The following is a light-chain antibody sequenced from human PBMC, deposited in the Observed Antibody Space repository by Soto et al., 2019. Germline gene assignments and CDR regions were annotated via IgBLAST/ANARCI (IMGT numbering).Light chain of an antibody. CDR3: LLYYGGAVI. CDR2: STD. Sequence: QAVVTQAPSLTVSPGGTVTLTCASSTGAVTSGHYANWLQQKPGQAPRALIYSTDTKHSWTPARFSGSLLGGKAALTLSGVRPEDEDDYYCLLYYGGAVIFGGGTKLTVL. V-gene: IGLV7-43*01. CDR1: TGAVTSGHY. J-gene: IGLJ2*01.